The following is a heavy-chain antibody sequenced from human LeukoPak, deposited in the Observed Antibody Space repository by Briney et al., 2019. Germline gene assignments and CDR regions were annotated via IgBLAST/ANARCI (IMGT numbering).Heavy chain of an antibody. CDR2: ISSSSSYI. CDR3: ARDYYDSSGYYPFDY. V-gene: IGHV3-21*01. Sequence: GGSLRLSCAASGFTFSSYSMNWVRQAPGKGLEWVSSISSSSSYIYYADSVKGRYTISRDNAKNSLYLQMNSLRAEDTAVYYCARDYYDSSGYYPFDYWGQGTLVAVSS. J-gene: IGHJ4*02. D-gene: IGHD3-22*01. CDR1: GFTFSSYS.